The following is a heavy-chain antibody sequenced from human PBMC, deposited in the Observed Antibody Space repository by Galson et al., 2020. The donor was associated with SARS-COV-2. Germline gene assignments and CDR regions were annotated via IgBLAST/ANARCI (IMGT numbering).Heavy chain of an antibody. J-gene: IGHJ6*02. V-gene: IGHV3-30*04. D-gene: IGHD7-27*01. CDR2: ISYDGSNK. CDR1: GFTFSSYA. CDR3: ARANWGSYYCGMDV. Sequence: QLGESLKISCAASGFTFSSYAMHWVRQAPGKGLEWVAVISYDGSNKYYADSVKGRFTISRDNSKNTLYLQMNSLRAEDTAVYYCARANWGSYYCGMDVWGQGTTVTVSS.